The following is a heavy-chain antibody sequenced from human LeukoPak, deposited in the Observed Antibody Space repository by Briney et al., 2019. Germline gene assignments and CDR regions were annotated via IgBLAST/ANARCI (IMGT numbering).Heavy chain of an antibody. D-gene: IGHD3-10*01. CDR3: ARGADHGGSYYPD. CDR1: GFRFSNSW. Sequence: PGVSLRLPCAASGFRFSNSWMYWLRQGPGKGRVWVSRMKTDGTRIEYADSVKGRFTISRDNAKNTLFLQMSSLRVEDTAVYYCARGADHGGSYYPDWGQGTRVTVSS. V-gene: IGHV3-74*01. J-gene: IGHJ4*02. CDR2: MKTDGTRI.